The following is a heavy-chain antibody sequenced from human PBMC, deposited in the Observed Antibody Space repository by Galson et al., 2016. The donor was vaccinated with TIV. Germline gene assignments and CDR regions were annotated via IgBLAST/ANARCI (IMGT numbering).Heavy chain of an antibody. Sequence: SLRLSCAASGFVFGDFAMTWVRQVPGKGLEWVSGVSWTGTYTKYADSVKGRFTISRDNAKKSLYLQMTSLSAEDTALYYCAKDLSQSIDTYENIAFDIWGQGTLVTVSS. CDR2: VSWTGTYT. J-gene: IGHJ3*02. V-gene: IGHV3-20*04. CDR3: AKDLSQSIDTYENIAFDI. CDR1: GFVFGDFA. D-gene: IGHD5-18*01.